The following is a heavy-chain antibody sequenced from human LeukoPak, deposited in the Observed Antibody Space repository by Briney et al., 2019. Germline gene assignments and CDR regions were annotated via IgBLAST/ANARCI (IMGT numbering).Heavy chain of an antibody. Sequence: ASVKVSCKASGYTFTSYGISWVRQAPGQGLEWMGWISAHNGNTNYAQKLQGRVTMTTDTSTSTAYMELRSLRSDDTAVYYCATTTVAYYYGMDVWGQGTTVTVSS. V-gene: IGHV1-18*01. CDR3: ATTTVAYYYGMDV. CDR2: ISAHNGNT. D-gene: IGHD4-23*01. CDR1: GYTFTSYG. J-gene: IGHJ6*02.